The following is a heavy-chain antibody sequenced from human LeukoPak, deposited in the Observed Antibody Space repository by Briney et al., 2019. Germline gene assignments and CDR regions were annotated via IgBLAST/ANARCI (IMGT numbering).Heavy chain of an antibody. Sequence: GGSLRLSCAASGFTVSTSYMSWVRQAPGKGLEWVSYISSSGSTIYYADSVKGRFTISRDNAKNSLYLQMNSLRAEDTAVYYCARFSVVPAARYYYYGMDVWGQGTTVTVSS. CDR2: ISSSGSTI. D-gene: IGHD2-2*01. CDR3: ARFSVVPAARYYYYGMDV. J-gene: IGHJ6*02. V-gene: IGHV3-11*01. CDR1: GFTVSTSY.